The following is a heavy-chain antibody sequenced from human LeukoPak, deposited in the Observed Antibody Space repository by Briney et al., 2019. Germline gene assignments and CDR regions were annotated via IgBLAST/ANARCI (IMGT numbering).Heavy chain of an antibody. Sequence: QSGGSLRLSCAASGFTFSSYAMSWVRQAPGKGLEWVSAISGSGGSTYYADSVKGRFTISRDNSKNTLYLQMNSLRAEDTAVYYCAKSYDFWSGYFGSSSFDYWGQGTLVTVSS. CDR3: AKSYDFWSGYFGSSSFDY. CDR1: GFTFSSYA. V-gene: IGHV3-23*01. D-gene: IGHD3-3*01. J-gene: IGHJ4*02. CDR2: ISGSGGST.